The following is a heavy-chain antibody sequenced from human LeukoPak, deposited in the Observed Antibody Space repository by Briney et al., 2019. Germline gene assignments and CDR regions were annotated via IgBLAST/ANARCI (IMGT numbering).Heavy chain of an antibody. V-gene: IGHV3-74*01. J-gene: IGHJ4*02. CDR2: INSDGSST. CDR1: GFTFSSYW. CDR3: ARDAGLSGYDYNY. D-gene: IGHD5-12*01. Sequence: GGSLRLSCAASGFTFSSYWMHWVRQAPGKGLVWVSRINSDGSSTFYADSVKGRFTITRDNAKNTLYLQMNSLRAEDTAVYYCARDAGLSGYDYNYWGQGTLVTVSS.